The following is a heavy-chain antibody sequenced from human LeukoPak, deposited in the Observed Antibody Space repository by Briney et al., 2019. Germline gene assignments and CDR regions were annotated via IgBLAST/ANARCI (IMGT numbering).Heavy chain of an antibody. Sequence: GESLKISCKGSGYSLTSYWISWVRQMPGKGLEWMGRIDPSDSYTNYSPSFQGHVTISADKSISTAYLQWSSLKASDTAMYYCARQSSSSWYALDYWGQGTLVTVSS. CDR3: ARQSSSSWYALDY. V-gene: IGHV5-10-1*01. J-gene: IGHJ4*02. D-gene: IGHD6-13*01. CDR2: IDPSDSYT. CDR1: GYSLTSYW.